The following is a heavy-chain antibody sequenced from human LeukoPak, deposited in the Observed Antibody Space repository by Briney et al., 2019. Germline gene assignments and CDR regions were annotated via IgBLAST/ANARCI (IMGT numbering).Heavy chain of an antibody. D-gene: IGHD2-15*01. J-gene: IGHJ4*02. CDR2: IYYSGST. CDR3: ARDRPYCSGGSCYFLHFDY. CDR1: GGSISSYY. Sequence: SETLSLTCTVSGGSISSYYWSWIRQPPGKGLEWIGYIYYSGSTNYNPSLKSRVSISVDTSKNQFSLKLSSVTAADTAVYYCARDRPYCSGGSCYFLHFDYWGQGTLVTVSS. V-gene: IGHV4-59*12.